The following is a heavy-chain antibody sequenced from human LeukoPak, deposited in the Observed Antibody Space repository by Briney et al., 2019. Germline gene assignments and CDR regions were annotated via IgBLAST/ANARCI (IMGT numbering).Heavy chain of an antibody. CDR2: ISSSSSYI. V-gene: IGHV3-21*04. J-gene: IGHJ4*02. D-gene: IGHD4-17*01. CDR3: ARDKDFYGDYPGY. Sequence: GGSLRLSCAASGFAFSSYSMNWVRQAPGKGLEWVSSISSSSSYIYYADSVKGRFTISRDNAKNSLYLQMNSLRAEDTAVCYCARDKDFYGDYPGYWGQGTLVTVSS. CDR1: GFAFSSYS.